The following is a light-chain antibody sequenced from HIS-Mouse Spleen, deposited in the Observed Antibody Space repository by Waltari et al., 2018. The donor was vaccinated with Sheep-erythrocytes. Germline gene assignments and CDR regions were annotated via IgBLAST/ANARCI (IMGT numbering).Light chain of an antibody. CDR1: QSISSY. Sequence: DIQMTQSTSSLSASVGDRVTITCRASQSISSYLNWYQQKPGKAPKILIYAASSLQSGVPSRFSESGSGTDFTLTISSLQPEDFATYYCQQSYSTPPTFGGGTKVEIK. V-gene: IGKV1-39*01. CDR3: QQSYSTPPT. CDR2: AAS. J-gene: IGKJ4*02.